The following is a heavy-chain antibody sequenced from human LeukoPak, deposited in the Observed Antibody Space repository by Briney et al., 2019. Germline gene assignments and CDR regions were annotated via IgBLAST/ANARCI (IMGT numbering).Heavy chain of an antibody. CDR2: VRSDGGSE. CDR3: AKDRYSTSSTFTINPFDY. D-gene: IGHD2-2*01. J-gene: IGHJ4*02. Sequence: GGSLRLSCATSGFTFNSYGMNWVRQAPGKGLEWVAFVRSDGGSEYYADSVKGRFSISRDNSKRTVDLQMNSLRLEDTAIYYCAKDRYSTSSTFTINPFDYWGQGILVTVSS. CDR1: GFTFNSYG. V-gene: IGHV3-30*02.